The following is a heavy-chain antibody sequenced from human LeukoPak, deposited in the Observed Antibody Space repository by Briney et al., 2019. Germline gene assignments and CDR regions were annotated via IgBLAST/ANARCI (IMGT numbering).Heavy chain of an antibody. CDR1: GGSISSSSYY. D-gene: IGHD3-22*01. V-gene: IGHV4-39*07. J-gene: IGHJ4*02. CDR3: ARDRSYYYDSSGYTVGNFDY. Sequence: SETLSLNCSVSGGSISSSSYYWGWLRQPPGKGLEWIGSIYYSGSTYYNPSLKSRVTISVDTSKNKFSLRLNSVTPDDTSVYYCARDRSYYYDSSGYTVGNFDYWGQGTLVTVSS. CDR2: IYYSGST.